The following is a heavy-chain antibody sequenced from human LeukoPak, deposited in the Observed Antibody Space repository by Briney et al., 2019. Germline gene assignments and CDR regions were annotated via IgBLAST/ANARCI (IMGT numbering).Heavy chain of an antibody. J-gene: IGHJ4*02. D-gene: IGHD6-13*01. CDR1: GFTFDDYG. CDR3: ASRFIAAAGTIADY. CDR2: INWNGGST. V-gene: IGHV3-20*04. Sequence: GGSLRLSCAASGFTFDDYGMSWVRQAPGKGLEWVSGINWNGGSTGYADSVKGRFTISRDNAKNSLYLQMNSLRAEDTALYYCASRFIAAAGTIADYWGQGTLVTVSS.